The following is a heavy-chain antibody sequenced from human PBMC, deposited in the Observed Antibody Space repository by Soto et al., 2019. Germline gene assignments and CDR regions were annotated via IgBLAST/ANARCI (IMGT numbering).Heavy chain of an antibody. CDR3: ARRVTGGGERFDP. Sequence: QVQLQVSGPGLVEPSQTLSLTCAVSGASVSSGDYYWTWIRQPPGKDLEWIGYIYSSGNTNYNPSLRSRVXXSXDXSKNQFSLNLSSVTAADTAVYYCARRVTGGGERFDPWGQGTLVTVSS. CDR2: IYSSGNT. D-gene: IGHD7-27*01. J-gene: IGHJ5*02. CDR1: GASVSSGDYY. V-gene: IGHV4-30-4*01.